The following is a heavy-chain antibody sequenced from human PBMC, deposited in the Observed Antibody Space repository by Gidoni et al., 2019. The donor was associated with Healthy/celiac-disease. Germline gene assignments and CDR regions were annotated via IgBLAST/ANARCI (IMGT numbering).Heavy chain of an antibody. Sequence: QVQLVESGGGLVKPGGSLRLSCAASGFTFSDYYMSWIRQAPGKGLEWVSYISSSSSYTNYADSVKGRFTISRDNAKNSLYLQMNSLRAEDTAVYYCARDRTVTPRNDAFDIWGQGTMVTVSS. CDR1: GFTFSDYY. CDR2: ISSSSSYT. J-gene: IGHJ3*02. D-gene: IGHD4-17*01. CDR3: ARDRTVTPRNDAFDI. V-gene: IGHV3-11*06.